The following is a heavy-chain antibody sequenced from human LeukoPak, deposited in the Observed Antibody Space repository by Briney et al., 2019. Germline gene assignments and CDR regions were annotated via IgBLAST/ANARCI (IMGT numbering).Heavy chain of an antibody. Sequence: PGGSLRLSCAASGFTFSSYSMNWVRQAPGKGLEWVSSTSSSSSYIYYADSVKGRFTISRDNAKNSLYLQMNSLRAEDTAVYYCARDYDSSGYYSYWGQGTLVTVSS. V-gene: IGHV3-21*01. CDR3: ARDYDSSGYYSY. J-gene: IGHJ4*02. D-gene: IGHD3-22*01. CDR2: TSSSSSYI. CDR1: GFTFSSYS.